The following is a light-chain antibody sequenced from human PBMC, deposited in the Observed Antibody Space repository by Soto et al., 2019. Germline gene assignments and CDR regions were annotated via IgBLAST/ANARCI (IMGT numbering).Light chain of an antibody. CDR1: QSVSSY. Sequence: EIVFTQSPGTLSLSPGERSTLSCSASQSVSSYLAWYQQKPGQAPRLRISGISKRATGIPDRFSGGGSGTDFTLTISRLEPEDFALYICHQYDGSPITFGQGTRLEIK. CDR2: GIS. V-gene: IGKV3-20*01. CDR3: HQYDGSPIT. J-gene: IGKJ5*01.